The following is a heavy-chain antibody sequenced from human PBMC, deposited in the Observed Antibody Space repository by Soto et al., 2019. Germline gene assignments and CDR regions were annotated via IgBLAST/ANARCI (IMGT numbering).Heavy chain of an antibody. CDR2: ISNDGSNK. D-gene: IGHD3-22*01. Sequence: GGSLRLSCGASGFTFSNYGMHWVRQAPGKGLEWVAFISNDGSNKNYADSVKGRFSISRDNSENTLSLQLNSLRAEDTAVYYCAKAQLPFYYYHNRGPFDSWGQGTLVTVSS. CDR3: AKAQLPFYYYHNRGPFDS. V-gene: IGHV3-30*18. J-gene: IGHJ4*02. CDR1: GFTFSNYG.